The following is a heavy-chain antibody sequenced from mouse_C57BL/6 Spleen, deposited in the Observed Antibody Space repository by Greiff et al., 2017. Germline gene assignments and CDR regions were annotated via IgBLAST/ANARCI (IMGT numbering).Heavy chain of an antibody. J-gene: IGHJ4*01. CDR2: ISNGGGST. Sequence: EVKLMESGGGLVQPGGSLKLSCAASGFTFSDSYMYWVRQTPEKRLEWVAYISNGGGSTYYPDTVKGRFTISRDNAKNTLYLQMVHLKSEDTAMYYCASQYSNFYYDAMDYWGQGTSVTVSS. CDR3: ASQYSNFYYDAMDY. CDR1: GFTFSDSY. D-gene: IGHD2-5*01. V-gene: IGHV5-12*01.